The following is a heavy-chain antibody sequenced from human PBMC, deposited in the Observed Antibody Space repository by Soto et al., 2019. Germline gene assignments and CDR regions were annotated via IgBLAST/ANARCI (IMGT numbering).Heavy chain of an antibody. D-gene: IGHD3-22*01. V-gene: IGHV4-34*01. CDR3: ARGFPFDSSGYHIDY. J-gene: IGHJ4*02. CDR2: INHSGGT. Sequence: SETLSLTCAVYGGSFSGYYWNWIRQPPGKGLEWIGEINHSGGTNFNPSLKSRVTISLDTSKNQFSLKLSSVTAADTAVYYCARGFPFDSSGYHIDYWGQATLVTVS. CDR1: GGSFSGYY.